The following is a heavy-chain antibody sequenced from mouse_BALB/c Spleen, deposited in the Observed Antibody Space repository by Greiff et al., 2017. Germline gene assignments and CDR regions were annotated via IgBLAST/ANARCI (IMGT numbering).Heavy chain of an antibody. V-gene: IGHV3-2*02. CDR1: GYSITSDYA. D-gene: IGHD1-1*01. Sequence: EVKLMETGPGLVKPSQSLSLTCTVTGYSITSDYAWNWIRQFPGNKLEWMGYISYSGSTSYNPSLKSRISITRDTSKNQFFLQLNSVTTEDTATYYCARGYYYGSSPWYFDVWGAGTTVTVSS. CDR2: ISYSGST. CDR3: ARGYYYGSSPWYFDV. J-gene: IGHJ1*01.